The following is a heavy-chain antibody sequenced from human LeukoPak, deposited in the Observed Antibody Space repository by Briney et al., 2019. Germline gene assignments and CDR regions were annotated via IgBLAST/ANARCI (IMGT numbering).Heavy chain of an antibody. J-gene: IGHJ4*02. D-gene: IGHD3-3*01. CDR3: ARALPLVRSPFDY. CDR2: INPNSGGT. Sequence: ASVKVSCKASGCTFTGYYMHWVRQAPGQGLEWMGWINPNSGGTNYAQKFQGRVTMTRDTSISTAYMELSRLRSDDTAVYYCARALPLVRSPFDYWGQGTLVTVSS. CDR1: GCTFTGYY. V-gene: IGHV1-2*02.